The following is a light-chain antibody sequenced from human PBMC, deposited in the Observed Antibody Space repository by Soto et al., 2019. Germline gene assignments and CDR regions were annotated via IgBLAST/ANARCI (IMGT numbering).Light chain of an antibody. V-gene: IGKV1-5*03. CDR3: QHYNSYSEA. CDR2: KAS. CDR1: QTISSW. Sequence: DIQMTHSPYTLSGALGERVAITGRASQTISSWLDWYQQKQGKAPKLLIYKASTLKSGVPSRFSGSGSGTEFTLTISSLQPDDFATYYCQHYNSYSEAFGQGTKVDIK. J-gene: IGKJ1*01.